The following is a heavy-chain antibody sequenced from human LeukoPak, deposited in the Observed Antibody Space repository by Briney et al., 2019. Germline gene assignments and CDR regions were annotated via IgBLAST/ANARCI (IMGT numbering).Heavy chain of an antibody. Sequence: SETLSLTCTVSGGSISISSYYWGWIRQPPGKGLEWIGIIYYSGSTYYNPSLKSRFTISVDTSKNQFSLKLSSVTAADTAVYYCARSYSPRYCSGGSCYYSHYFPIGYWGQGTLVTVSS. V-gene: IGHV4-39*01. D-gene: IGHD2-15*01. CDR2: IYYSGST. CDR3: ARSYSPRYCSGGSCYYSHYFPIGY. J-gene: IGHJ4*02. CDR1: GGSISISSYY.